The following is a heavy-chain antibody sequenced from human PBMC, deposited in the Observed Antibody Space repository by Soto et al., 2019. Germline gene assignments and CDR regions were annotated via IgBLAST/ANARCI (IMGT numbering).Heavy chain of an antibody. Sequence: PGGSLRLSCAVSGFTFSDYGMHWVRRAPGKGLEWVSAISGSGGSTYYADSVKGRFTISRDNSKNTLYLQMYSLRAEDTAVYYCAKDRRLRWDTYDTKAGSFDYWGQGTLVTVSS. CDR3: AKDRRLRWDTYDTKAGSFDY. CDR1: GFTFSDYG. V-gene: IGHV3-23*01. J-gene: IGHJ4*02. CDR2: ISGSGGST. D-gene: IGHD3-22*01.